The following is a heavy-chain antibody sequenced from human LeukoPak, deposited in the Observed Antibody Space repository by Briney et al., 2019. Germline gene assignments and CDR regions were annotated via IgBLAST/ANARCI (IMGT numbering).Heavy chain of an antibody. D-gene: IGHD1-26*01. J-gene: IGHJ3*02. CDR1: GFTVSSNY. CDR3: ASTSPVGETKAFDI. V-gene: IGHV3-53*01. CDR2: IYSGGST. Sequence: GGSLRLSCAASGFTVSSNYMSWVRQAPGKGLEWVSVIYSGGSTYYADSVKGRFTISRDNSKNTLYLQMNSLRAEDTAVYYCASTSPVGETKAFDIWGQGTMVTVSS.